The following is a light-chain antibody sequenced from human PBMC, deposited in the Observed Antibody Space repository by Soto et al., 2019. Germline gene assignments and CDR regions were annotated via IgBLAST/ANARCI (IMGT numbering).Light chain of an antibody. CDR2: KVS. J-gene: IGKJ1*01. CDR3: MQGTHWPPVT. CDR1: QSLVYSDGSTY. Sequence: DVVLTQSPLSLPVTLGQPASISCRSSQSLVYSDGSTYLSWIQLRPGQPPRRLFYKVSNRDSGVPDRFSGSGSGTDFTLKISRVESDDVGVYYCMQGTHWPPVTFGQGTKVEIK. V-gene: IGKV2-30*01.